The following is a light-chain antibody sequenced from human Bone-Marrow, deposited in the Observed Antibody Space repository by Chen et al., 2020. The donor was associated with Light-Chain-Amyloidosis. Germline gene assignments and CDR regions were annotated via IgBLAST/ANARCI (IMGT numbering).Light chain of an antibody. V-gene: IGLV2-14*01. J-gene: IGLJ1*01. CDR1: SSDVGGDNH. CDR2: EVT. Sequence: QSALTQPASVSGSPGQSITLSCTGTSSDVGGDNHVSWYQQHPDKAPKLMIYEVTIRPSWVPDRVSGSKSDNTASLTISGLQTEDEADYFCSSYTITNTLVFGSGTRVTVL. CDR3: SSYTITNTLV.